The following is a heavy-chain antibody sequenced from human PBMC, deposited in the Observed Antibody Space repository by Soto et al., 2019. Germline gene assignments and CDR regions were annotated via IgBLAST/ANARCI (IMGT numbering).Heavy chain of an antibody. V-gene: IGHV4-4*02. CDR1: GGSITSNW. J-gene: IGHJ5*02. D-gene: IGHD3-9*01. CDR3: VGNDWYRFDP. Sequence: QVQLQESGPGLVNPSGTLSLTCAVSGGSITSNWWRWVRQPPGKGLEWIGEIHHSGSFNYNPSHRSRVTMPIAKSKNQLPLRLTSVTAAETPVHYCVGNDWYRFDPWGQGSLVSVSS. CDR2: IHHSGSF.